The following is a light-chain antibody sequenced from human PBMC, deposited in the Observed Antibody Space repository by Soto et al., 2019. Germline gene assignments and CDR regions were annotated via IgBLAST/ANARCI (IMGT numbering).Light chain of an antibody. CDR2: QVS. CDR1: QSLLYSDGKTY. J-gene: IGKJ3*01. CDR3: MQPIHWPFT. V-gene: IGKV2-30*01. Sequence: DVVLTQSPVSLPVTLGQPASISCRSSQSLLYSDGKTYLNWFHQRPGQSPRRLIYQVSIRDSGVPVRFSGSGSGTDFTLHISRVEAEDMGVYYCMQPIHWPFTFGPVTKVDI.